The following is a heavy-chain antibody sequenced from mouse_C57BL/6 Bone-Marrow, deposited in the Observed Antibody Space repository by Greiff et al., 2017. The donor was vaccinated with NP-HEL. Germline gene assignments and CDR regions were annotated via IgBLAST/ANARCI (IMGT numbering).Heavy chain of an antibody. CDR3: TGGGSSPYAMDY. V-gene: IGHV6-3*01. D-gene: IGHD1-1*01. J-gene: IGHJ4*01. Sequence: EVKLVESGGGLVQPGGSMKLSCVASGFTFSNYWMNWVRQSPEKGLEWVAQIRLKSDNYATHYAESVKGRFTISRDDSKSSVYLQMNNLRAEDTGIYYCTGGGSSPYAMDYWGQGTSVTVSS. CDR2: IRLKSDNYAT. CDR1: GFTFSNYW.